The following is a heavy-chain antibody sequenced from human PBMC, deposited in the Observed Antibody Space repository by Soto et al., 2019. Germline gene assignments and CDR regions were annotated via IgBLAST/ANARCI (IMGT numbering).Heavy chain of an antibody. D-gene: IGHD3-16*02. CDR1: GFTFSSYV. CDR3: AKGKVFTMITFGGVIAGD. CDR2: ISGSGGST. J-gene: IGHJ4*02. Sequence: GGSLRLSCAASGFTFSSYVMSWVRQAPGKGLEWVSAISGSGGSTYYADSVKGRFTISRDNSKNTLYLQMNSLRAEDTAVYYCAKGKVFTMITFGGVIAGDWGQGTLVTVSS. V-gene: IGHV3-23*01.